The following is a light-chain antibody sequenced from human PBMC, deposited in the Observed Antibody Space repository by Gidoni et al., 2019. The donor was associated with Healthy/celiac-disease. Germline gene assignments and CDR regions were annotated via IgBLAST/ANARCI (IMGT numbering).Light chain of an antibody. CDR2: AAS. Sequence: DIQMTQPPSSLSASVGDRVTITCRASQSISSYLNWYQQKPGKATKLPIYAASSLQSGDPARFSGSGSGTDFTLTISSLRPEDFATYDCQQSYRTPSFPFGPGTKVDIK. V-gene: IGKV1-39*01. CDR1: QSISSY. CDR3: QQSYRTPSFP. J-gene: IGKJ3*01.